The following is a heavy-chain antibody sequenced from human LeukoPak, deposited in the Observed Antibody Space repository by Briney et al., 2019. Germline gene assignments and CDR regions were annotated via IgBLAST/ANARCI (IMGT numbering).Heavy chain of an antibody. Sequence: SETLSLTCTVSSGSISSYYWSWIRQPPGKGLEWIGYIYYSGSTNYNPSLKSRVTISVDTSKNQFSLKLSSVTAADTAVYYCARDRGIVDYWGQGTLVTVSS. D-gene: IGHD3-10*01. V-gene: IGHV4-59*01. J-gene: IGHJ4*02. CDR2: IYYSGST. CDR1: SGSISSYY. CDR3: ARDRGIVDY.